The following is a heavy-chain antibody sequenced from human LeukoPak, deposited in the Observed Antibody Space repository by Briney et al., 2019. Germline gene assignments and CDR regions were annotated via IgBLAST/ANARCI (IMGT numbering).Heavy chain of an antibody. D-gene: IGHD6-13*01. CDR1: GFTFSSYG. CDR2: IRYDGSNK. J-gene: IGHJ4*02. CDR3: AKGGVSQLTADY. V-gene: IGHV3-30*02. Sequence: GGSLRLSCAASGFTFSSYGMHWVRQAPGKGLEWVAFIRYDGSNKYYADSVKGRFTISRDNSKNTLYLQMNSLRAEDTAVYYCAKGGVSQLTADYWGQGTLVTVSS.